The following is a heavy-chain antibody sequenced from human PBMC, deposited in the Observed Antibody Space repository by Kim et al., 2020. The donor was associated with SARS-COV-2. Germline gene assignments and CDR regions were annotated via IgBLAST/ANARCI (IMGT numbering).Heavy chain of an antibody. V-gene: IGHV1-69*13. CDR2: IIPIFGTA. Sequence: SVKVSCKASGGTFSSYAISWVRQAPGQGLEWMGGIIPIFGTANYAQKFQGRVTITADESTSTAYMELSSLRSEDTAVYYCARDVRWTGTYRVPNYYYYGMDVWGQGTTVTVSS. J-gene: IGHJ6*02. D-gene: IGHD1-7*01. CDR3: ARDVRWTGTYRVPNYYYYGMDV. CDR1: GGTFSSYA.